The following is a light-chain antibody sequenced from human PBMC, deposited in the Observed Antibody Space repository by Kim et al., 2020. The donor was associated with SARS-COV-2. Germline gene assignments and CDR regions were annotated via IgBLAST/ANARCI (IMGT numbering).Light chain of an antibody. J-gene: IGKJ1*01. Sequence: SQGERATHSCRASQSVSSTYLAWYPPKPGQTPRLIIYGISTRATGIPDRFSGSGSGTDFTLTISRLEPEDFAVYYCQQYAGSPPTFGQGTKVDIK. CDR3: QQYAGSPPT. CDR1: QSVSSTY. V-gene: IGKV3-20*01. CDR2: GIS.